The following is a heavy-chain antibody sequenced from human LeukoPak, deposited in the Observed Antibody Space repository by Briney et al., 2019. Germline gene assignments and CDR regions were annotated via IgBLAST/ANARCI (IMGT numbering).Heavy chain of an antibody. CDR3: ARSPTPTVAGDYGMDV. Sequence: ASVRVSCKASGYTFTGYYMHWVRQAPGQGLEWMGRINPSGGSTSYAQKFQGRVTMTRDTSTSTVYMELSSLRSEDTAVYYCARSPTPTVAGDYGMDVWGQGTTVTVSS. D-gene: IGHD6-19*01. V-gene: IGHV1-46*01. J-gene: IGHJ6*02. CDR2: INPSGGST. CDR1: GYTFTGYY.